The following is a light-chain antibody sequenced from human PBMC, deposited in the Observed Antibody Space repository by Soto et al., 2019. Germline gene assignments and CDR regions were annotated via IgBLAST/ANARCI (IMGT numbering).Light chain of an antibody. V-gene: IGKV1-39*01. J-gene: IGKJ4*01. CDR1: QSISSY. CDR2: AAS. CDR3: QQSYSTPLT. Sequence: DIQMTQSASSLSASVGDRVTITCRASQSISSYLNWYQQKPGQAPKRLIYAASSLQSGVPSRFSGSGSGTDFTLTISSLQPEDFATYHCQQSYSTPLTFGGGTKVEIK.